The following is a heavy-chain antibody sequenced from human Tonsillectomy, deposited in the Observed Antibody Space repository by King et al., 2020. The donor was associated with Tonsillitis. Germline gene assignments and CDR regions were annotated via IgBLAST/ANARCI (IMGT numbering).Heavy chain of an antibody. CDR2: IYYSGST. D-gene: IGHD3-10*01. Sequence: VQLQESGPGLVKPSETLSLTCTVSGGSISSYYWSWIRQPPGKGLEWMGYIYYSGSTNYNPSLKSRVTISVDTSKNQFSLKLSSVTAADTAVYYCAKYGSGTFDYWGQGTLVTVSS. CDR3: AKYGSGTFDY. V-gene: IGHV4-59*08. J-gene: IGHJ4*02. CDR1: GGSISSYY.